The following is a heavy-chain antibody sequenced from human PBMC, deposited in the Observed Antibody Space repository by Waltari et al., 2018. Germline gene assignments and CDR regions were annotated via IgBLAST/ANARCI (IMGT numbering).Heavy chain of an antibody. CDR3: VRALPNRFDV. Sequence: QVQLQESGPGLVKPSETLSLTCAVSGGSFSGYYWGWIRQPPGKGLEWIGYISGNSGTPDYNPSLTSRVTISRDTSMKEFSLKLTSVTAADTAVYYCVRALPNRFDVWGPGVLVTVSS. J-gene: IGHJ5*02. CDR1: GGSFSGYY. CDR2: ISGNSGTP. V-gene: IGHV4-59*12.